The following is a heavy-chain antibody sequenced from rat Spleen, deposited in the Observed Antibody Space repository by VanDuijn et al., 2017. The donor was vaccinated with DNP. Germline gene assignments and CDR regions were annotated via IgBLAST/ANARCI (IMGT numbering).Heavy chain of an antibody. Sequence: EVQLVESGGGLVQPGRSMKLSCAASGFTFSDYGMAWVLQAPTKGLEWVASITNTGDSTYYSDSVKGRFSLSRDNAKSTLYLQVNSLRSEDTATYYCTSNPHIRTAAPFDYWGQGVMVTVSS. CDR3: TSNPHIRTAAPFDY. V-gene: IGHV5-25*01. D-gene: IGHD3-8*01. J-gene: IGHJ2*01. CDR1: GFTFSDYG. CDR2: ITNTGDST.